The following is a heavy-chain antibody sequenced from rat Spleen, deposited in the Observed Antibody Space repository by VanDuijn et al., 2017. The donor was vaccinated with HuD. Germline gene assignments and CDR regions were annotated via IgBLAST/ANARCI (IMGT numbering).Heavy chain of an antibody. J-gene: IGHJ4*01. CDR2: ISYDVTST. D-gene: IGHD1-7*01. Sequence: EVQLVESGGGLVQPGRSMKLSCAASGFTFSNYDMAWVRQAPTKGLEWVASISYDVTSTYYRDFVKGRFTISRDNAKSTLYLQMDSLRSEDTASYYCARHHTMGMTYVMDAWGQGASVTVSS. CDR1: GFTFSNYD. CDR3: ARHHTMGMTYVMDA. V-gene: IGHV5-22*01.